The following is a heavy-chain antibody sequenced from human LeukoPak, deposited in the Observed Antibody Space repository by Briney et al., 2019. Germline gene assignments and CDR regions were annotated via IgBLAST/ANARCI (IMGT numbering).Heavy chain of an antibody. CDR2: MNPNSGNT. D-gene: IGHD3-3*01. CDR1: GYTFTSYD. V-gene: IGHV1-8*03. J-gene: IGHJ5*02. Sequence: ASVKVSCKASGYTFTSYDINWVRQATGQGLEWMGWMNPNSGNTGYAQKFQGRVTITRNTSISTAYMELSSLRSEDTAVYYCARGRSNKKGIWSGSPRHWFDPWGQGTLVTVSS. CDR3: ARGRSNKKGIWSGSPRHWFDP.